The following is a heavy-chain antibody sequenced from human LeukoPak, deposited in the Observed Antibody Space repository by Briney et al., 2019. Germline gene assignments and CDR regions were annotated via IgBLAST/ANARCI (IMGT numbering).Heavy chain of an antibody. Sequence: SETLSLTCTVSGGSISSYYWCWIRQPPGKGLEWIGYIYYSGNTNYNPSLKSRVTISVDTSKNQFSLRLSSVTAADTAVYYCARSYCGGGSCGAFDIWGQGTMVTVSS. J-gene: IGHJ3*02. V-gene: IGHV4-59*01. CDR1: GGSISSYY. CDR2: IYYSGNT. D-gene: IGHD2-15*01. CDR3: ARSYCGGGSCGAFDI.